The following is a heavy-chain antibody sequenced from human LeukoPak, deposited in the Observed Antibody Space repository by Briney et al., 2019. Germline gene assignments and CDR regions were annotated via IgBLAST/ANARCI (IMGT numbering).Heavy chain of an antibody. J-gene: IGHJ4*02. D-gene: IGHD6-19*01. Sequence: GGSLRLSCTASGFTFRSYAMSWVRQAPGKRLEWVSAISSSSTNTYYADSVKGRFTISRDNSKNTLYLQMNSLKAEDTAVYDCAKPSSGYGSFDSWGQGTLVTVSS. CDR3: AKPSSGYGSFDS. CDR2: ISSSSTNT. CDR1: GFTFRSYA. V-gene: IGHV3-23*01.